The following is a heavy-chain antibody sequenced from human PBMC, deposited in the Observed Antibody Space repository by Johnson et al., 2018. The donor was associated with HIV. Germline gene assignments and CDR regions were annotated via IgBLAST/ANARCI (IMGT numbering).Heavy chain of an antibody. J-gene: IGHJ3*02. CDR2: ITYDGRNK. CDR1: GFTFRSYA. Sequence: QVQLVESGGGVMQPGKSLRLSCEASGFTFRSYAMHWVRQAPGKGLEWVAVITYDGRNKYYADSVKGRFIIFRDNSKNLTNLQMNGLSDEDTAEYYCVRDQGSGWPTNAFDIWGRGTRVTVSS. D-gene: IGHD6-19*01. CDR3: VRDQGSGWPTNAFDI. V-gene: IGHV3-30*04.